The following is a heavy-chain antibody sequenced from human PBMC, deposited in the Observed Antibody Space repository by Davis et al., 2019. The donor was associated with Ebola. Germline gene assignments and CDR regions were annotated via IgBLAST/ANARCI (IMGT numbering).Heavy chain of an antibody. Sequence: SETLSLTCAVYSGSFSGYYWSWIRQPPGKGLEWIGEINHSGNTHCNPSLKSRVTISVDTSKNQFSLKLSSLTAADTAVYYCARRRDSGYDYGADYWGQGTLVTASS. J-gene: IGHJ4*02. V-gene: IGHV4-34*01. D-gene: IGHD5-12*01. CDR2: INHSGNT. CDR3: ARRRDSGYDYGADY. CDR1: SGSFSGYY.